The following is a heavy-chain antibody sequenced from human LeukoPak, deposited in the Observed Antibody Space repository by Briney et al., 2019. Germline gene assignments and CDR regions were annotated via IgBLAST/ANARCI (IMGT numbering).Heavy chain of an antibody. CDR2: ITSDSSYI. V-gene: IGHV3-21*01. J-gene: IGHJ4*02. CDR3: ARVQGSPY. Sequence: GGSLRLSCTASGFTFSDYTLNWVRQPPGKGLEWLSSITSDSSYIYYADSVKGRFTVSRDNAKNSLYLHINSLRVEDTAVYYCARVQGSPYWGQGTLVTVSS. CDR1: GFTFSDYT.